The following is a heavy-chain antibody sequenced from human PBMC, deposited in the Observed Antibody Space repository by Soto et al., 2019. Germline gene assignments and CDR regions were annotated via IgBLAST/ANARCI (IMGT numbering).Heavy chain of an antibody. CDR2: IYSGGST. CDR3: ARVPISGSYADY. Sequence: EVQLVETGGGLVQPGGSLRLSCAASGFTDSSNYMSWVRQAPGKGLEWVSVIYSGGSTYYADSVKGRFTISRDNSKNTLYLQMNSLRAEDTAVYYCARVPISGSYADYWGQGTLVSVSS. CDR1: GFTDSSNY. V-gene: IGHV3-53*02. D-gene: IGHD1-26*01. J-gene: IGHJ4*02.